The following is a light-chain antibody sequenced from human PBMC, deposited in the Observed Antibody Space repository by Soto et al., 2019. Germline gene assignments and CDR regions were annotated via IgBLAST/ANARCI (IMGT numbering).Light chain of an antibody. CDR2: GAS. J-gene: IGKJ1*01. CDR1: QSVSSSF. V-gene: IGKV3-20*01. CDR3: QQYGRSPWT. Sequence: EIVLTQSPGTLSLSPGERATLSCRASQSVSSSFLARYQQKPGQAPRLLIYGASSRATGIPDRFSGSGSGTDFSLAISRLEPEDFAEYYCQQYGRSPWTFGQGIKLEIK.